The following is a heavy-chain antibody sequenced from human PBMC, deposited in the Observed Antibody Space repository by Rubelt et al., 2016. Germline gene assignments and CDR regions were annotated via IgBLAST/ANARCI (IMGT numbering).Heavy chain of an antibody. V-gene: IGHV4-34*01. J-gene: IGHJ4*02. Sequence: QVQLQQWGAGLLKPSETLSLTCAVYGGSFSGYYWGWIRQAPGKGLEWIASINYSGSTYYNPSLKSRVTISVDTSKNQFSLKLSSVTAADTAVYYCARSAWIPHYFDYWGQGTLVTVSS. CDR1: GGSFSGYY. CDR2: INYSGST. CDR3: ARSAWIPHYFDY. D-gene: IGHD5-12*01.